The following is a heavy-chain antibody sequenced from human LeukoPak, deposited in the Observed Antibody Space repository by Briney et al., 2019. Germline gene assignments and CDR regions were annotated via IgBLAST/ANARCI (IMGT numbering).Heavy chain of an antibody. CDR2: VYPGDSDT. J-gene: IGHJ4*02. CDR3: ATPSHDYGGLIPFDY. V-gene: IGHV5-51*01. CDR1: GFTFSSYA. D-gene: IGHD4-23*01. Sequence: NPGGSLRLSCAASGFTFSSYAMSWVRQMPGKGLEWMGIVYPGDSDTRYSPSFQGQVTISADKSISTAYLQWSSLKASDTAMYYCATPSHDYGGLIPFDYWGQGTLVTVSS.